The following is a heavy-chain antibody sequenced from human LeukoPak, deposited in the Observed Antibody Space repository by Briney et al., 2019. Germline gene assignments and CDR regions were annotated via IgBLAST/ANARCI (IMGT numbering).Heavy chain of an antibody. CDR1: GGSISSYY. CDR2: IYYSGST. J-gene: IGHJ4*02. V-gene: IGHV4-59*01. CDR3: ARVSITGTFAH. Sequence: PSETLSLTCTVSGGSISSYYWSWIRQPPGKGLEWIGYIYYSGSTNYNPSLKSRVTISVDTSKNQFSLKLSSVTAADTAVYYCARVSITGTFAHWGQGTLVTVSS. D-gene: IGHD1-20*01.